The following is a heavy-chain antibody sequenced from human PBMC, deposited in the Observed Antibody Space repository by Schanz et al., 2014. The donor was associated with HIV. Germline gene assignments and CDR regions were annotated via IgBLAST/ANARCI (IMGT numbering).Heavy chain of an antibody. CDR3: VRDRVYSFWTGYEPFDS. Sequence: VQLVESGGGLVQPGGSLRLSCVVSELHFTTYWMTWVRQSPGRGLVWVSRIKYDGSWTDYADSVKGRFTISRDNAKNTVSLQMNRLRAEDTAVYYCVRDRVYSFWTGYEPFDSWGQGTLVTVSS. CDR2: IKYDGSWT. V-gene: IGHV3-74*01. CDR1: ELHFTTYW. D-gene: IGHD3-3*01. J-gene: IGHJ5*01.